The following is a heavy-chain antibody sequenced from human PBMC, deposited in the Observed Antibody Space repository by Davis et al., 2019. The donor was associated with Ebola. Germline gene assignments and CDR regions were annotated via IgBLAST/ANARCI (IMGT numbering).Heavy chain of an antibody. V-gene: IGHV3-11*01. CDR1: GFTFSDYY. D-gene: IGHD6-13*01. CDR3: ARDTSKTAADY. J-gene: IGHJ4*02. Sequence: GESLKISCSTSGFTFSDYYMSWIRQAPGKGPEWVSYISGPSNTIYYADSVKGRFTISRDNAQNSLYLQMDSLRVEDTAIYYCARDTSKTAADYWGQGTLVTVSS. CDR2: ISGPSNTI.